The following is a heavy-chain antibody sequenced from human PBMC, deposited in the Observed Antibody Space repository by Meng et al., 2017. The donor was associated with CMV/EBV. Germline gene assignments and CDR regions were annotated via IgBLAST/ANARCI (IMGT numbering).Heavy chain of an antibody. CDR3: ARGGLYYYDSSGHFDY. V-gene: IGHV4-4*07. J-gene: IGHJ4*02. Sequence: VELAQCGPGLVKPSGTLSLTCTVSGGSISSYYWSWIRQPAGKGLEWIGRIYTSGSTNYNPSLKSRVTMSVDTSKNQFSLKLSSVTAADTAVYYCARGGLYYYDSSGHFDYWGQGTLVTVSS. CDR1: GGSISSYY. CDR2: IYTSGST. D-gene: IGHD3-22*01.